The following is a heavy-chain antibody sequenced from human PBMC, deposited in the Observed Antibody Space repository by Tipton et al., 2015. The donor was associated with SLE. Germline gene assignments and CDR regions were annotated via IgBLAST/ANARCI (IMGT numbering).Heavy chain of an antibody. V-gene: IGHV4-4*08. CDR2: IYTSGST. CDR1: GGSISSYY. Sequence: TLSLTCTVSGGSISSYYWSWIRQPPGKGLEWIGYIYTSGSTNYNPSLKSRDTISVDTSKNQFSLKLSSVTAADTAVYYCARRGGIGAFDIWGQGTMVTVSS. J-gene: IGHJ3*02. D-gene: IGHD6-13*01. CDR3: ARRGGIGAFDI.